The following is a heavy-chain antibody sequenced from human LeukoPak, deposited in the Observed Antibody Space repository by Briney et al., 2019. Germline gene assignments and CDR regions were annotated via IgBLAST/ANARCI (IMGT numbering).Heavy chain of an antibody. D-gene: IGHD4-17*01. V-gene: IGHV4-59*01. CDR1: GGFISGNY. CDR3: ARDPTTVTKGFDI. J-gene: IGHJ3*02. CDR2: ISYSGST. Sequence: SETLSLTCSVSGGFISGNYWSWIRQPPGKGLEWIGYISYSGSTNYNPSLKSRVTISVDTSKNQFSLKLSSVTAADTAVYYCARDPTTVTKGFDIWGQGTMVTVSS.